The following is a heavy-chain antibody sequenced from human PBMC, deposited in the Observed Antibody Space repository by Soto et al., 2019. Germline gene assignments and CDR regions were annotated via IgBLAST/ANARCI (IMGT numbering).Heavy chain of an antibody. CDR2: ISYDGTNK. D-gene: IGHD2-8*02. Sequence: QVQLVESGGGVGQPGRSLRLSCAASGFSFSISPMHWVRQAPGKGPEWVALISYDGTNKFYADSVKGRFTISRDNSKTTFYLHVDSLRPEDAAVYYCARDPKTTGGQHWAFNYFDSWGQGTLVTVSS. J-gene: IGHJ4*02. V-gene: IGHV3-30-3*01. CDR1: GFSFSISP. CDR3: ARDPKTTGGQHWAFNYFDS.